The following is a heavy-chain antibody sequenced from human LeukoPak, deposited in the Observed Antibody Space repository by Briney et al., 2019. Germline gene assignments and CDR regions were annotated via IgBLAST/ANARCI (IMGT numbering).Heavy chain of an antibody. V-gene: IGHV1-69*13. J-gene: IGHJ6*02. CDR2: FIPVFGTD. CDR3: ARDVDDVVVIPAAMDV. CDR1: GGTLSNYA. Sequence: GASVKVSCKASGGTLSNYAISWVRQAPPPRLEWMGGFIPVFGTDNYAQNFQGRVTITADESTSTVYLELSSLRSEDTAVYCCARDVDDVVVIPAAMDVWGQGTAVTVSS. D-gene: IGHD2-2*01.